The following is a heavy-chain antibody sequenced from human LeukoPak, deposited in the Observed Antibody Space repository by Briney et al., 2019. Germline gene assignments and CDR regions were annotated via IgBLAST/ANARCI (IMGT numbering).Heavy chain of an antibody. J-gene: IGHJ4*02. Sequence: SETLSLTCTVSGDSISSGGYYWSWIRQPPGKGLEWIGYIYHSGGTYYNPSLESRVTISVDRSKNQFSLKLNSVTAADTAVYYCARSYSSGPNDYWGQGTLVTVSS. V-gene: IGHV4-30-2*01. D-gene: IGHD6-19*01. CDR3: ARSYSSGPNDY. CDR2: IYHSGGT. CDR1: GDSISSGGYY.